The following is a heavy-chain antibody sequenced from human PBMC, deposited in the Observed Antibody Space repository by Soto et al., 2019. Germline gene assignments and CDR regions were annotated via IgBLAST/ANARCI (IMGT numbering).Heavy chain of an antibody. CDR2: FDPEDGET. V-gene: IGHV1-24*01. CDR1: GYTLTELS. CDR3: VYCSSTSDHYYGMDV. J-gene: IGHJ6*02. D-gene: IGHD2-2*01. Sequence: ASVKVSCKVSGYTLTELSMHWVRQAPGKGLEWMGGFDPEDGETIYAQKFQGRVTITEDKSTGTAYMELSSLRSEDTAVYYCVYCSSTSDHYYGMDVWAQGTTVTVSS.